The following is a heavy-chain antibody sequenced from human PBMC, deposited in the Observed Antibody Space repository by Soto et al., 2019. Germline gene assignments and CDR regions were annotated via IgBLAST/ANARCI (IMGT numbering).Heavy chain of an antibody. CDR3: AREDSSGWFGGFDY. D-gene: IGHD6-19*01. V-gene: IGHV3-30-3*01. CDR1: GFTFSSYA. CDR2: ISYDGSNK. Sequence: QVQLVESGGGVVQPGRSLRLSCAASGFTFSSYAMHWVRQAPGKGLEWVAVISYDGSNKYYADSVKGRFTISRDNSKTTLYLQMTSLRAEDTAVYYCAREDSSGWFGGFDYWGQGTLVTVSS. J-gene: IGHJ4*02.